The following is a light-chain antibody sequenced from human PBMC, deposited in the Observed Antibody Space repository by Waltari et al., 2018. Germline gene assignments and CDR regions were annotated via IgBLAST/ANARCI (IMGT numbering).Light chain of an antibody. Sequence: EIMLTQSPDTLSLSPGERATLSCRASQSISRYLVWYQQKPCQAPRLLIYQSSIRATGIPDRFSGSGYGTDFSLTISKLEPEDFAVYYCQNHERLPAVFGQGTKVEIK. CDR2: QSS. CDR1: QSISRY. CDR3: QNHERLPAV. V-gene: IGKV3-20*01. J-gene: IGKJ1*01.